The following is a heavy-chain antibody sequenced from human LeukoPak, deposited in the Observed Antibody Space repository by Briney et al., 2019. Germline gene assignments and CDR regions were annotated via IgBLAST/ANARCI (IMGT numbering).Heavy chain of an antibody. CDR2: IIPIFGTA. Sequence: GASVKVSCKASGGTFSSYAISWVRQAPGQGLEWMGGIIPIFGTANYAQKFQARVTITADESTSTAYMELSSLRSEDTAVYYCARVSNPDYYYYMDVWGKGTTVTISS. CDR1: GGTFSSYA. CDR3: ARVSNPDYYYYMDV. J-gene: IGHJ6*03. D-gene: IGHD2-8*01. V-gene: IGHV1-69*13.